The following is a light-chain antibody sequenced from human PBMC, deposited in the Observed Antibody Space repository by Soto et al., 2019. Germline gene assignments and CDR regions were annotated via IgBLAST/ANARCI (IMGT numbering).Light chain of an antibody. J-gene: IGKJ1*01. V-gene: IGKV3-15*01. CDR1: QNIINN. CDR3: QQYFSWPRGT. CDR2: FAS. Sequence: EIVMTQSPGTLSVSPGERATLSCRASQNIINNLAWYQQKPGQAPRLLIFFASTRVTGIPARFSGSGSGTEFTLTINSLQSEDFAVYYCQQYFSWPRGTFGQGTKV.